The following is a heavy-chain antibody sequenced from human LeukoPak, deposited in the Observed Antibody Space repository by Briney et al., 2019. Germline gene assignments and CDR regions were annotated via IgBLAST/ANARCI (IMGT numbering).Heavy chain of an antibody. J-gene: IGHJ6*02. D-gene: IGHD3-22*01. V-gene: IGHV3-74*01. CDR2: INSDESSK. CDR1: GFTLSTYW. Sequence: PGGSLRLSCAASGFTLSTYWMHWVRQVPGKGLVWVSRINSDESSKSYADSVTGRFTISRDNARNTLYLQMNSLRAEDTAVYYCARASGYYDSSGYYNGMDVWGQGTTVTVSS. CDR3: ARASGYYDSSGYYNGMDV.